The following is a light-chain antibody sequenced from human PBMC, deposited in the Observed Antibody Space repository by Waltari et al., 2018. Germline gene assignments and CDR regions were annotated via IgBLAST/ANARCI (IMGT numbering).Light chain of an antibody. CDR2: GAS. CDR1: RSIDDR. V-gene: IGKV3-15*01. J-gene: IGKJ4*01. Sequence: EIVMTQSPATLSVSRGGSATVSCRASRSIDDRLARSQKKPGQPPGLLIHGASTRDTGIPVRFSGSGSGTDFTLTITGLQSEDFAVYFCQQYNQWPLTFGRGTKVEIK. CDR3: QQYNQWPLT.